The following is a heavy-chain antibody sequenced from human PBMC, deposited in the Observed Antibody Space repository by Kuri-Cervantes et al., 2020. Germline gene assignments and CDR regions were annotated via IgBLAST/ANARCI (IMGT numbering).Heavy chain of an antibody. D-gene: IGHD3-10*01. CDR1: GFTFSSYS. V-gene: IGHV3-21*01. CDR2: ISSSSSYI. J-gene: IGHJ4*02. CDR3: ARELGRGVISPYFDY. Sequence: GESLKISCAASGFTFSSYSMNWVRQAPGKGLEWVSSISSSSSYIYYADSVKGRFTISRDNAKNSLYLQMNSLRAEDTAVYYCARELGRGVISPYFDYWGQGTLVTVSS.